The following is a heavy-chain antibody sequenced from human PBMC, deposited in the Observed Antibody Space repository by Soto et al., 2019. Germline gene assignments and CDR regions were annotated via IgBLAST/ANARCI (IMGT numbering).Heavy chain of an antibody. CDR1: GFTLTSYA. CDR2: ISPSGGRT. Sequence: EVQVLESGGGLVQPGGSLRLSCAASGFTLTSYAMSWVRQAPGKGLEWLSAISPSGGRTYYADSVKGRCTTSRDTSKKILYLQTNSLRVEDTAIYYCAKGRSRNDYSDYGARSAFDSWGQGIRVTVSS. D-gene: IGHD4-17*01. V-gene: IGHV3-23*01. CDR3: AKGRSRNDYSDYGARSAFDS. J-gene: IGHJ4*02.